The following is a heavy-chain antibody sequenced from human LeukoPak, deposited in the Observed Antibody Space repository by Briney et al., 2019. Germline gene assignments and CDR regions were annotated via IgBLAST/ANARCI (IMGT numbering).Heavy chain of an antibody. CDR1: AGSISSHY. CDR2: IYYSGTT. J-gene: IGHJ4*02. V-gene: IGHV4-59*11. D-gene: IGHD6-13*01. CDR3: ARGVYIAAAQYGY. Sequence: ETLSLTCSVSAGSISSHYWSWIRQPPGEGLEWIGYIYYSGTTNYNPSLKSRVTISVDTSKNQFSLKLNSVTAADTAVYYCARGVYIAAAQYGYWGQGTLVTVSS.